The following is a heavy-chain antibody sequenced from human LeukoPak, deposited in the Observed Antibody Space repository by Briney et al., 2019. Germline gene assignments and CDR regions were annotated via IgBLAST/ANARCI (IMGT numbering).Heavy chain of an antibody. CDR2: ISGSGAST. V-gene: IGHV3-23*01. CDR1: GITISNYG. J-gene: IGHJ4*02. D-gene: IGHD3-22*01. CDR3: AKRAVVIRVILVGFHKEAYYFDS. Sequence: GGSLRLSCAVSGITISNYGMSWVRQAPGKGLEWVAGISGSGASTNYADSVKGRFTISRDNPKNTLYLHMNSLRAEDTAVYFCAKRAVVIRVILVGFHKEAYYFDSWGQGALVTVSS.